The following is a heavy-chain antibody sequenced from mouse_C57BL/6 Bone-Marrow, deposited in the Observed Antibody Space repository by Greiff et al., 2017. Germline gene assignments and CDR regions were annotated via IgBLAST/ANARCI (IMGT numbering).Heavy chain of an antibody. V-gene: IGHV1-54*01. Sequence: VQLQQSGAELVRPGTSVKVSCKASGYAFTNYLIEWVKQRPGQGLEWIGVINPGSGGTNYNEKFKGKATLTADKSSSTAYMQLSSPTSEDSAVYFCARLLRYWGQGTTLTVSS. D-gene: IGHD1-1*01. CDR2: INPGSGGT. CDR1: GYAFTNYL. CDR3: ARLLRY. J-gene: IGHJ2*01.